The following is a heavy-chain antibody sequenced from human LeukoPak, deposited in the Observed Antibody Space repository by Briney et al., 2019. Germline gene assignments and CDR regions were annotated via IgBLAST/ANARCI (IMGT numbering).Heavy chain of an antibody. D-gene: IGHD6-13*01. V-gene: IGHV1-18*01. CDR3: TRDKGYSSSWFAQVFDY. CDR2: ISAYNGNT. J-gene: IGHJ4*02. Sequence: GASVKVSCTASGYTFTSYGIIWVRQAPGQGLEWMGWISAYNGNTNYAQNLQGRVTMTTDTSTSTAYMELRSLRSDDTAVYYCTRDKGYSSSWFAQVFDYWGQGTLVTVSS. CDR1: GYTFTSYG.